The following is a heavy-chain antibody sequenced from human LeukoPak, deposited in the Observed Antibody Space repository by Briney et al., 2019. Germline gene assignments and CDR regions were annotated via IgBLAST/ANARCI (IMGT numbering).Heavy chain of an antibody. CDR3: AKDRGSYFDY. CDR2: IRYDGSNK. Sequence: PGGSLRLSCAASGFTFSSYGMHWVRQAPGKGLVWVAFIRYDGSNKYYADSVKGRFTISRDNSKNTLYLQMNSLRAEDTAVYYCAKDRGSYFDYWGQGILVTVSS. D-gene: IGHD1-26*01. CDR1: GFTFSSYG. V-gene: IGHV3-30*02. J-gene: IGHJ4*02.